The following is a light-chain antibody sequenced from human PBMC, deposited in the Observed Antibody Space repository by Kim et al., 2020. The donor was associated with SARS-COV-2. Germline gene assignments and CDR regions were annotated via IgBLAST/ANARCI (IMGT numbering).Light chain of an antibody. Sequence: SPGDTATLSCRASQNVHSNLAWYQQKPGQAPRLLIYGASTRATDIPARFSGGGSDTEFTLTISSLQSEDFAVYYCQQYNDWPPYTFGQGTKVEIK. CDR2: GAS. V-gene: IGKV3-15*01. J-gene: IGKJ2*01. CDR1: QNVHSN. CDR3: QQYNDWPPYT.